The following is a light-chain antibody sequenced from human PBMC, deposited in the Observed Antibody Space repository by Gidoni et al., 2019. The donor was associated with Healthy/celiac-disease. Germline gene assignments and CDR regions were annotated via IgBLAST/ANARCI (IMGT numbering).Light chain of an antibody. CDR3: QQRSNWPPA. CDR1: QSVSSY. CDR2: DAS. Sequence: DIVLTQSPPTLSLSPGERATLSCRASQSVSSYLAWYQQKPGQAPRLLIYDASNSATGIPARFSGSGSGTDFTLTISSLQPEDFSVYYCQQRSNWPPAFGGGTKVEIK. V-gene: IGKV3-11*01. J-gene: IGKJ4*01.